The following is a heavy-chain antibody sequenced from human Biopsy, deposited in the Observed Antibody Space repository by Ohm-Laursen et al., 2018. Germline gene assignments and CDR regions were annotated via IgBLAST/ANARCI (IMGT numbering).Heavy chain of an antibody. CDR1: GGSISSDY. CDR3: ARDRGYYSDGTVPGYFDL. V-gene: IGHV4-59*01. D-gene: IGHD3-22*01. Sequence: GTLSLTCTVSGGSISSDYWSWIRQTPGKGLEWIGYIYYSGSTNYNPSLKSRVTISVDTSKNQFSLRLNSVTAADTAIYYCARDRGYYSDGTVPGYFDLWGRGTLVTVSS. CDR2: IYYSGST. J-gene: IGHJ2*01.